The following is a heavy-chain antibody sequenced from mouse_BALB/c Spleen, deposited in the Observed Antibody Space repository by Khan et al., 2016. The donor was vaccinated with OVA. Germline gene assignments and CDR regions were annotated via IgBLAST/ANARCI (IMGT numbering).Heavy chain of an antibody. CDR2: IRYDGDS. Sequence: QLEESGPGLVKPSQSLSLTCSVTGYSITSGYFWNWIRQFPGNKLEWMGYIRYDGDSNYNPSLKNRISITRDTSKNQFFLQLNSVTPEDTATFYCARGGSSGPAWFAYWGQGTLVTVSP. CDR1: GYSITSGYF. CDR3: ARGGSSGPAWFAY. D-gene: IGHD3-1*01. V-gene: IGHV3-6*01. J-gene: IGHJ3*01.